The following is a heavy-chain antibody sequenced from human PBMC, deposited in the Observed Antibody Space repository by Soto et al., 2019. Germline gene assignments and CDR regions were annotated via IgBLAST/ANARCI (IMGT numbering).Heavy chain of an antibody. CDR3: ARDPDGDLDY. Sequence: GGSLRLSCAASGFTVSKKYMSWVRQAPGKGLEWVSVIYSGGNTYYADSVKGRFTISRDNSKNTLYLQMNSLRAEDTAVYYCARDPDGDLDYWGQGTLVTVSS. D-gene: IGHD4-17*01. V-gene: IGHV3-66*01. CDR1: GFTVSKKY. CDR2: IYSGGNT. J-gene: IGHJ4*02.